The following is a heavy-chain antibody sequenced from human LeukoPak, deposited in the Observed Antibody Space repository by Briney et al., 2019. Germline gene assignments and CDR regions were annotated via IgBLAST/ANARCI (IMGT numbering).Heavy chain of an antibody. J-gene: IGHJ4*02. V-gene: IGHV4-34*01. Sequence: PSETLSLTCAVYGGSFSGYYWSWIRQPLGRGLEWIGEINHSGSTNYNPSLKSRATISVDTSKNQFSLKLSSVTAADAAVYYCASLDDPLPGWGQGTLVTVSS. D-gene: IGHD1-1*01. CDR2: INHSGST. CDR3: ASLDDPLPG. CDR1: GGSFSGYY.